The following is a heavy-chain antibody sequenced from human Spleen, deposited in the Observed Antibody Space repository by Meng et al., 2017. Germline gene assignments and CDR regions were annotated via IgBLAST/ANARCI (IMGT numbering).Heavy chain of an antibody. J-gene: IGHJ4*02. V-gene: IGHV1-2*02. CDR3: TREDY. Sequence: QVQLEQSGAAVKKPGASVKVSCKASGYTFTGYYIHWVRQAPGQGLEWMGWINSNTGGTHYAQNFQGRVSVTRETSISTVYMELSRLTSDDTAIYYCTREDYWGQGTRVTFSS. CDR1: GYTFTGYY. CDR2: INSNTGGT.